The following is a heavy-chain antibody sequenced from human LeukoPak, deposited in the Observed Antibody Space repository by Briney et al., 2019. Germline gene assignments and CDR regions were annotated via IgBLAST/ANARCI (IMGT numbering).Heavy chain of an antibody. Sequence: ASVKVSCKXSGYTFTSYYMHWVRQAPGQGLEWMGIINPSGGSTSYSQKFQGRVTMTRDTSTSTVYMELSSLRSEDTAVYYCARVGYCSSTSCYGGDHYMDVWGKGTTVTVSS. V-gene: IGHV1-46*01. CDR3: ARVGYCSSTSCYGGDHYMDV. J-gene: IGHJ6*03. CDR2: INPSGGST. CDR1: GYTFTSYY. D-gene: IGHD2-2*01.